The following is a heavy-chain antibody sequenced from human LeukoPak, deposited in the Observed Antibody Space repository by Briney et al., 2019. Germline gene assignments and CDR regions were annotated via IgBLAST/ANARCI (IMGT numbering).Heavy chain of an antibody. CDR2: INAGNGNT. J-gene: IGHJ4*02. CDR3: ARGAYSGPVGFFDY. Sequence: GASVKVSCKASGYTFTSYAMHWVRQAPGQRLEWMGWINAGNGNTKYSQKFQGRVTVTRDTSASTAYMELSSLRSEDTAVYYCARGAYSGPVGFFDYWGQGTLVTVSS. D-gene: IGHD1-26*01. CDR1: GYTFTSYA. V-gene: IGHV1-3*01.